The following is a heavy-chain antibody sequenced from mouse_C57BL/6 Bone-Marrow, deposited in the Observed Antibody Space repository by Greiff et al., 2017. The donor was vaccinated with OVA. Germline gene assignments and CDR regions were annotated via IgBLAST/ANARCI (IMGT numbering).Heavy chain of an antibody. D-gene: IGHD1-1*01. Sequence: EVQLVESGPELVKPGASVKIPCKASGYTFTDYNMDWVKQSHGKSLEWIGDINPNNGGTIYNQKFKGKATLTVDKSSSTAYMELRSLTSEDTAVYYCARRGLLRSLAYWGQGTLVTVSA. V-gene: IGHV1-18*01. CDR2: INPNNGGT. J-gene: IGHJ3*01. CDR3: ARRGLLRSLAY. CDR1: GYTFTDYN.